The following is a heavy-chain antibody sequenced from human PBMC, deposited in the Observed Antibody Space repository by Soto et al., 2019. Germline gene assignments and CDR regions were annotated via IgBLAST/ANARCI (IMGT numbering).Heavy chain of an antibody. D-gene: IGHD3-10*02. Sequence: SETLSLTCTVSGGSMSSSNYYWGWIRQPPGKGLEWIGSIYYSGSTYYNPSLKSRVTISVDTSKKQFSLKLSSVIAADTAVYYCARRGTCSGSPSCGMDVWGQGTTVTVSS. CDR1: GGSMSSSNYY. J-gene: IGHJ6*02. CDR2: IYYSGST. CDR3: ARRGTCSGSPSCGMDV. V-gene: IGHV4-39*01.